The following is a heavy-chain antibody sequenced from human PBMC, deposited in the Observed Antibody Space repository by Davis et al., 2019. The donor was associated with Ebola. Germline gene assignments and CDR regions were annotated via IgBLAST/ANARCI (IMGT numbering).Heavy chain of an antibody. V-gene: IGHV4-59*01. J-gene: IGHJ4*02. Sequence: LETLSLTCTVSGGSISSYYWSWIRQPPGKGLEWIGYIYYSGSTNYNPSLKSRVTISVDTSKNQFSLKLSSVTAADTAVYYCARSLNYDYWGQGTLVTVSS. CDR1: GGSISSYY. CDR2: IYYSGST. CDR3: ARSLNYDY.